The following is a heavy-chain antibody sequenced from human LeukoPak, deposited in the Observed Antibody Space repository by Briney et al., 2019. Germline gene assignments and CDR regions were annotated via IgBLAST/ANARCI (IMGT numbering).Heavy chain of an antibody. CDR2: IYNSGST. D-gene: IGHD3-10*01. CDR1: GGSISSYY. V-gene: IGHV4-59*01. CDR3: ARVRNNGSGMPDY. Sequence: SETLSLTCSVSGGSISSYYWSWIRQPPGKGLEWIGYIYNSGSTNFNPSLNPSLKSRVTISVDTSKNQFSLKLNSVTAADTAVYYCARVRNNGSGMPDYWGQGTLVTVSS. J-gene: IGHJ4*02.